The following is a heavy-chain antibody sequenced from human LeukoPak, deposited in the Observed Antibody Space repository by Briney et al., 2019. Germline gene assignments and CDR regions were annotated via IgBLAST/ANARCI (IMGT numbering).Heavy chain of an antibody. CDR3: ARGGDPIAAAGTYYHYYYYMDV. CDR1: GYTFTSYD. Sequence: GASVKVSCKASGYTFTSYDINWVRQVTGQGLEWMGWMNPNSGNTGYAQKFQGRVTMTRNTSISTAYMELSSLRSEDTAVYYCARGGDPIAAAGTYYHYYYYMDVWGKGTTVTVSS. J-gene: IGHJ6*03. CDR2: MNPNSGNT. V-gene: IGHV1-8*01. D-gene: IGHD6-13*01.